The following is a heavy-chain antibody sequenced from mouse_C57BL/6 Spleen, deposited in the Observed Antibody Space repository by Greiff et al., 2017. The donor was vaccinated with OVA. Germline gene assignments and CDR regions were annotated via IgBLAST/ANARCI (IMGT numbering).Heavy chain of an antibody. D-gene: IGHD3-2*02. Sequence: VQLQQSGPELVKPGASVKISCKASGYSFTDYNMNWVKQSNGKSLEWIGVINPNYGTTSYNQKFKGKATLTVDQSCSTAYMQLNSLTSEDSAVYYCATPDSSGYAGFAYWGQGTLVTVSA. CDR2: INPNYGTT. CDR1: GYSFTDYN. CDR3: ATPDSSGYAGFAY. J-gene: IGHJ3*01. V-gene: IGHV1-39*01.